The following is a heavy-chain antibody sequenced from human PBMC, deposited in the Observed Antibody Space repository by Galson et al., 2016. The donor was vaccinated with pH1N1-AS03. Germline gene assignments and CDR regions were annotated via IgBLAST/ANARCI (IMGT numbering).Heavy chain of an antibody. J-gene: IGHJ4*02. CDR2: LWYDGSNK. CDR3: ARGQGYNGCYFDTDY. Sequence: SRRLSCAASGFTFSSYGMHWVRQTPRKGLEWVPVLWYDGSNKYYADSVKGRFTISRDNSKNTLYLQMSSLRAEDTAVYYCARGQGYNGCYFDTDYWGRGTLVTVSS. CDR1: GFTFSSYG. V-gene: IGHV3-33*01. D-gene: IGHD3-9*01.